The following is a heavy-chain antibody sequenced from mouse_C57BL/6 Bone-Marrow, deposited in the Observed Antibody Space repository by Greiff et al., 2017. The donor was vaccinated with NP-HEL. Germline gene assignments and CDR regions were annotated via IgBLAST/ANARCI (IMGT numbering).Heavy chain of an antibody. J-gene: IGHJ4*01. CDR1: GYSITSGYD. Sequence: DVQLQESGPGMVKPSQSLSLTCTVTGYSITSGYDWHWIRHFPGNKLEWMGYISYSGSTNYNPSLKSRISITHDTSKNHFFLKLNSVTTEDTATYYCARGVYYGSSYDAMDYWGQGTSVTVSS. CDR2: ISYSGST. V-gene: IGHV3-1*01. CDR3: ARGVYYGSSYDAMDY. D-gene: IGHD1-1*01.